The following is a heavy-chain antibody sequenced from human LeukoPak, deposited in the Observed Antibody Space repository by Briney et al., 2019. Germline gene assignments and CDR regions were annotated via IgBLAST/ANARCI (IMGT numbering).Heavy chain of an antibody. J-gene: IGHJ3*02. CDR3: ARDKWEPAFDI. CDR2: IYYSGST. V-gene: IGHV4-59*01. CDR1: GGSISSYY. D-gene: IGHD1-26*01. Sequence: PSETLSLTCTVSGGSISSYYWSWIRQPPGKGLEWIGYIYYSGSTNYNPSLKSRVTISVDTPKNQFSLKLSSVTAADTAVYYCARDKWEPAFDIWGQGTMVTVSS.